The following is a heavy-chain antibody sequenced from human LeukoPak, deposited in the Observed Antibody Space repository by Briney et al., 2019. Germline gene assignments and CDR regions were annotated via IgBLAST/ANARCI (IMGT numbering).Heavy chain of an antibody. CDR1: GGSMSSSSYS. Sequence: SETLSLTCTVSGGSMSSSSYSWGWIRQPPGKGLEWIGYIYYSGSTNYNPSLKSRVTISVDTSKNQFSLKLSSVTAADTAVYYCARSITIFGVVGWFDPWGQGTLVTVSS. CDR3: ARSITIFGVVGWFDP. J-gene: IGHJ5*02. CDR2: IYYSGST. D-gene: IGHD3-3*01. V-gene: IGHV4-61*05.